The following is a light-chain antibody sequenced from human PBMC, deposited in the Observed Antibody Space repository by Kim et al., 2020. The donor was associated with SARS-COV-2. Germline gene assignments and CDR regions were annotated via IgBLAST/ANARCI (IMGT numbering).Light chain of an antibody. V-gene: IGKV1-33*01. CDR2: DAS. J-gene: IGKJ4*01. CDR1: QDINYS. CDR3: HQYDNLPLT. Sequence: DIQMTQSPSSLSASVGDRVTISCQASQDINYSLNWYQQKPGKAPKLLIYDASNLEMGVPSRFSGSRSGTDFTFTISSLQPEDFATYFCHQYDNLPLTFGGGTKGISN.